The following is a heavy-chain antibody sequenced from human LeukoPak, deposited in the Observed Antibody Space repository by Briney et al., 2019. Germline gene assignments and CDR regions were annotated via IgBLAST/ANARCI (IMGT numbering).Heavy chain of an antibody. CDR1: GGSFSGYY. D-gene: IGHD3-16*01. Sequence: SETLSLTCAVYGGSFSGYYWSWIRQPPGKGLEWIGEINHSGSTNYNPSLKSRVTISVDTSKNQFSLKLSSVTAADTAVYYCARWGGPDYWGQGTLVTVSS. V-gene: IGHV4-34*01. CDR3: ARWGGPDY. J-gene: IGHJ4*02. CDR2: INHSGST.